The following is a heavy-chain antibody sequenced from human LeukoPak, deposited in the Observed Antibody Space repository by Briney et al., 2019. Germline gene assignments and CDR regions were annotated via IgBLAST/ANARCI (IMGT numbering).Heavy chain of an antibody. CDR3: ARGDSSGPSSFDY. CDR1: GFIFSSYG. D-gene: IGHD6-19*01. J-gene: IGHJ4*02. V-gene: IGHV3-30*02. Sequence: GGSLRLSCAASGFIFSSYGMHWVRQAPGKGLEWVAFIRYDGSKKYYADSVKGRFTISRDNSKNTLYLQMNSLRAEDTAVYYCARGDSSGPSSFDYWGQGTLVTVSS. CDR2: IRYDGSKK.